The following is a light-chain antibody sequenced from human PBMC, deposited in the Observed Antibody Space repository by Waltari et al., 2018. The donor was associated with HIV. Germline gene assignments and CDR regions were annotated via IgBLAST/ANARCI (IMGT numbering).Light chain of an antibody. J-gene: IGLJ1*01. CDR1: SLRNYS. V-gene: IGLV3-19*01. Sequence: SSELTQDPAVSVALGQTVRITCQGNSLRNYSASWYQQKPGQAPLLVVYGNDKRPSVIPDRFSGSSSGNTASLTITGAQAEDEADYYCNSRDNNGHHLVFAPGTTVTVL. CDR2: GND. CDR3: NSRDNNGHHLV.